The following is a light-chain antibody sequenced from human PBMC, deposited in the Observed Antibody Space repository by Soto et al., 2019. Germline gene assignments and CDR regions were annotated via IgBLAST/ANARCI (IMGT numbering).Light chain of an antibody. V-gene: IGKV1-39*01. CDR2: DAS. J-gene: IGKJ4*01. CDR1: QSIGNS. CDR3: QQSYRTPRT. Sequence: DLQMTQSPSSVSASVGDRVTITCRASQSIGNSVNWYQQQPGKGPNLLIYDASTLQSGVPSRFSGSGYGTDFTLTITSLQPGDFTTYYCQQSYRTPRTFGGGTKVDIK.